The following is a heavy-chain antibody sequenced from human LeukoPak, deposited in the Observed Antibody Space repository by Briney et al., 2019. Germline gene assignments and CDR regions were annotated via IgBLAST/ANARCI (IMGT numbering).Heavy chain of an antibody. D-gene: IGHD3-22*01. J-gene: IGHJ3*02. V-gene: IGHV3-23*01. CDR1: GFTFSSYA. Sequence: PGGSLRLTCAASGFTFSSYAMSWVRQAPGKGLEWVSAISGSGGSTYYADSVKGRFTISRDNAKKMLYLQMNSLRAEDTAVYYCVRDRPSNYYDSSVDAFDIWGRGTMVTVSS. CDR2: ISGSGGST. CDR3: VRDRPSNYYDSSVDAFDI.